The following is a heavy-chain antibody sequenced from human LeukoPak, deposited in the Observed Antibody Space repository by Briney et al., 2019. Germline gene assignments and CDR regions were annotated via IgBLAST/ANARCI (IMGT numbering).Heavy chain of an antibody. CDR3: ARDLRGSSWYAGRGNWFDP. CDR1: GFSFSSYS. CDR2: ISSGSTYT. Sequence: GGSLRLSCAASGFSFSSYSMNWVRQAPGKGLEWVSSISSGSTYTYYADSVKGRFSISRDNAKNSLYLQMNSLRAEDTAVYYCARDLRGSSWYAGRGNWFDPWGQGTLVTVSS. D-gene: IGHD6-13*01. J-gene: IGHJ5*02. V-gene: IGHV3-21*06.